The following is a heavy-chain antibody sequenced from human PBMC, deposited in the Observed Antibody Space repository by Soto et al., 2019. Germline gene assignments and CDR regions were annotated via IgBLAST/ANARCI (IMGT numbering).Heavy chain of an antibody. D-gene: IGHD2-21*02. J-gene: IGHJ3*02. CDR1: GGSISSYN. V-gene: IGHV4-59*01. Sequence: SETLSLTCTVSGGSISSYNWSWIRQPPGKGLEWIGYIYYSGSTNYNPSLKSRVTISVDTSKNQFSLTLSSVTAADTAVYYCARVYCGGDCYPPDAFDIWGQGTMGTVSS. CDR3: ARVYCGGDCYPPDAFDI. CDR2: IYYSGST.